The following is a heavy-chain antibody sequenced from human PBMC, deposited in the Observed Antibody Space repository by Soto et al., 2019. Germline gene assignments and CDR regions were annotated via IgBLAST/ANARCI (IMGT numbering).Heavy chain of an antibody. CDR2: ISGSGGST. D-gene: IGHD3-10*01. CDR3: AKDDNYYGSGSYVGY. CDR1: GFTFSSYA. J-gene: IGHJ4*02. V-gene: IGHV3-23*01. Sequence: PGGSLRLSCAASGFTFSSYAMSWVRQAPGKGLEWVSAISGSGGSTYYADSVKGRFTISRDNSKNTLYLQMNSLRAEDTAVYYCAKDDNYYGSGSYVGYWGQGTLVTVSS.